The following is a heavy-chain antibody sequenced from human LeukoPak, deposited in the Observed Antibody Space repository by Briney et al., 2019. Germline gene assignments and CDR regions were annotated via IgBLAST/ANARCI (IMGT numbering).Heavy chain of an antibody. J-gene: IGHJ3*02. CDR1: GFTFSSYS. Sequence: PGGSLRLSCAASGFTFSSYSMNWVRQAPGKGLEWVSYISSSSSTIYYADSVKGRFTISRDNAENSLYLQMNSLRAEDTAVYYCARLNSSGWYPNAFDIWGQGTMVTVSS. CDR2: ISSSSSTI. CDR3: ARLNSSGWYPNAFDI. V-gene: IGHV3-48*04. D-gene: IGHD6-19*01.